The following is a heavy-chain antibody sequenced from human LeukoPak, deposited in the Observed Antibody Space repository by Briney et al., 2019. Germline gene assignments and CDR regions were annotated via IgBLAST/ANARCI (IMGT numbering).Heavy chain of an antibody. CDR1: GYTFTGYY. Sequence: VASVKVSCKASGYTFTGYYMHWVRQAPGRGLEWMGWINPNSGGTNYAQKFQGRVTMTRDTSISTAYMELSRLRSDDTAVYYCARVKYNWNDYYYYMDVWGKGTTVTVS. J-gene: IGHJ6*03. V-gene: IGHV1-2*02. CDR2: INPNSGGT. D-gene: IGHD1-1*01. CDR3: ARVKYNWNDYYYYMDV.